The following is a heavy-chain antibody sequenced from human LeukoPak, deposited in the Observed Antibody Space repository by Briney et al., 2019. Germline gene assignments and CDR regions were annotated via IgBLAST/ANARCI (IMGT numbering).Heavy chain of an antibody. CDR1: GFTFSNAW. CDR3: TTDPPQGYDFWSGPPG. V-gene: IGHV3-15*01. D-gene: IGHD3-3*01. CDR2: IKSKTDGGTT. J-gene: IGHJ4*02. Sequence: GGSLRLSCAASGFTFSNAWMSWVRQAPGKGLEWVGRIKSKTDGGTTDYAAPVKGRFTISRDDSKNTLYLQMNSLKTEDTAVYYCTTDPPQGYDFWSGPPGWGQGTLVTVSS.